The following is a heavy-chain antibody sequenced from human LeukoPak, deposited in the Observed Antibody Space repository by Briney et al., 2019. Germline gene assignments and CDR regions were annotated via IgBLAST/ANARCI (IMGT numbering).Heavy chain of an antibody. Sequence: ASVKVSCKASGYTFTTYVIIWVRQAPGQGLEWMGWISGYNGNTNYAQKLQGRVTLTSDTSASTAYMELNSLRSEDMAVYYCTLYNHWGQGTLVTVSS. CDR3: TLYNH. V-gene: IGHV1-18*03. CDR1: GYTFTTYV. J-gene: IGHJ5*02. D-gene: IGHD2-2*02. CDR2: ISGYNGNT.